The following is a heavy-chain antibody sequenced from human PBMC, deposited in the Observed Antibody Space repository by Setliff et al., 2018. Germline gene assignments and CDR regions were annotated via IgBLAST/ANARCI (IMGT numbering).Heavy chain of an antibody. CDR2: IYHSGST. D-gene: IGHD2-8*02. CDR1: GGSFSGYS. J-gene: IGHJ4*02. Sequence: SETLSLTCTVYGGSFSGYSWSWIRQPPGKGLEWIGYIYHSGSTYYNPSLKSRVTISVDTSKNQFSLKLSSVTAADTALYYCTVYNTGSSKDHYWGQGTPVTVSS. CDR3: TVYNTGSSKDHY. V-gene: IGHV4-34*01.